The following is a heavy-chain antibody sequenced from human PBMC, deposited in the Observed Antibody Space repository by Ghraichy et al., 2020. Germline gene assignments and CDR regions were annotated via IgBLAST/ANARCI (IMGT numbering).Heavy chain of an antibody. D-gene: IGHD6-19*01. V-gene: IGHV1-2*02. CDR3: ARYPPGAVAGQYYYYYYGMDV. CDR2: MNPNSGGT. J-gene: IGHJ6*02. Sequence: RGGGQAPGRGREWMGWMNPNSGGTNYAQKFQGRVTMTRDTSISTAYMELSRLRSDDTAVYYCARYPPGAVAGQYYYYYYGMDVWGQGTTVTVSS.